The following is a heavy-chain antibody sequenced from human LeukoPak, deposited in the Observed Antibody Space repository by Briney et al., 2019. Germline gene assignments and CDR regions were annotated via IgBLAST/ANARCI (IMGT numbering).Heavy chain of an antibody. Sequence: SETLSLTCTVSGGSISSYYWSWIRQPPGKGRVWIGYIYYSGSTNYNPFLKSRVTISVDTSKNQFSLKLSSVTAADTAVYYCARTLYGSGSYFDYWGQGTLVTVSS. D-gene: IGHD3-10*01. CDR3: ARTLYGSGSYFDY. V-gene: IGHV4-59*01. J-gene: IGHJ4*02. CDR1: GGSISSYY. CDR2: IYYSGST.